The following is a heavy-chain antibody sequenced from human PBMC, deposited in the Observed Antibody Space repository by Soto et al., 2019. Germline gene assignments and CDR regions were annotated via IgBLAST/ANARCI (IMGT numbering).Heavy chain of an antibody. Sequence: ASVKVSCKASGYTFTSYDINWVRQATGQGLEWMGWMNPNSGNTGYAQKFQGRVTMTRNTSISTAYMELSSLRSEDTAVYYCARETGGPIYYYMDVWGKGTTVTVSS. CDR3: ARETGGPIYYYMDV. D-gene: IGHD3-16*01. CDR2: MNPNSGNT. J-gene: IGHJ6*03. CDR1: GYTFTSYD. V-gene: IGHV1-8*01.